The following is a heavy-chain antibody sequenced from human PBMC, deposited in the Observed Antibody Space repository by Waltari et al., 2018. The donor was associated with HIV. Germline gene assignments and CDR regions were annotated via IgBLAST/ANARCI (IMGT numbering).Heavy chain of an antibody. D-gene: IGHD3-22*01. CDR1: GGSFSGYS. CDR3: ARGHRQFITMIVVVTDGDAFDI. V-gene: IGHV4-34*01. Sequence: QVRLQQWGAGLLKPSETLSLTCAVYGGSFSGYSWSWLRPPPGKELEWIGEINHSGSTNYNPSLKSRVTISVDTSKNQFSLSLSSVTAADTAVYYCARGHRQFITMIVVVTDGDAFDIWGQGTKVTVSS. CDR2: INHSGST. J-gene: IGHJ3*02.